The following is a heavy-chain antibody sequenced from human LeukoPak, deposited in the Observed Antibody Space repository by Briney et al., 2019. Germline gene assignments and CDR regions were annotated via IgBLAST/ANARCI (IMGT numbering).Heavy chain of an antibody. Sequence: SGTLSLTCGVSGDSISSTNWWNWVRQPPGKGLEWIGEIYHSGSTNYSPSLKSRVTMSVDKSKNHFSLTLYSVTAADTAVYYCARSRCSGGSCYPNWFDPWGQGTLVTVSS. CDR3: ARSRCSGGSCYPNWFDP. V-gene: IGHV4-4*02. CDR2: IYHSGST. CDR1: GDSISSTNW. J-gene: IGHJ5*02. D-gene: IGHD2-15*01.